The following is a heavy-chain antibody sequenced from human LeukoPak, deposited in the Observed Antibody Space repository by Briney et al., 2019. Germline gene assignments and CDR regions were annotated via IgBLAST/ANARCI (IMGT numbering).Heavy chain of an antibody. CDR3: ARGGTRITIVGVVINDFDY. CDR1: GGSISSGDYY. Sequence: SETLSFTYTVSGGSISSGDYYWSWIRQPPGKGLEWIGYIYHSGNTYYNPSLKSRLTISVDTPRNQFSLKLRSVTAADTAVYYCARGGTRITIVGVVINDFDYWGQGTLVTVSS. CDR2: IYHSGNT. J-gene: IGHJ4*02. V-gene: IGHV4-30-4*08. D-gene: IGHD3-3*01.